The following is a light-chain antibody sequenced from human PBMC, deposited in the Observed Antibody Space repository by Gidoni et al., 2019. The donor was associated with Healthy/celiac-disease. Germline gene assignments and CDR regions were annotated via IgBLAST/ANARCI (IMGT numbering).Light chain of an antibody. V-gene: IGKV3-11*01. Sequence: EIVLTQSPATLSLSPGERATLSCRASQSVSSYLAWYQQKPGQAPRLLIYDASNGATGIPARFSGSGSGTDFTLTISSLEPEDFAVYYCQQRSNWPPEWTFGQGTRLEIK. CDR2: DAS. CDR3: QQRSNWPPEWT. CDR1: QSVSSY. J-gene: IGKJ5*01.